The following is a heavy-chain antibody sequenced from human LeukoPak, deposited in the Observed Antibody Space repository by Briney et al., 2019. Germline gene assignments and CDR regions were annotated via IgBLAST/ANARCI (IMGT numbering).Heavy chain of an antibody. D-gene: IGHD3-22*01. CDR1: GFTFDDYA. CDR2: ISWNSGSI. Sequence: GRSLRLXCAASGFTFDDYAMHWVRHAPGKGLEWVSGISWNSGSIGYADSVKGRFTISRDNAKNSLYLQMNSLRAEDMALYYCAKGYYYDSSGYDYWGQGTLVTVSS. J-gene: IGHJ4*02. V-gene: IGHV3-9*03. CDR3: AKGYYYDSSGYDY.